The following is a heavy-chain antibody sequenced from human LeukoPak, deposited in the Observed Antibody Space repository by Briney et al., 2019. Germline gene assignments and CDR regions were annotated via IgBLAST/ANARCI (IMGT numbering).Heavy chain of an antibody. Sequence: ASVKVSCKASGYTFTDYYIHWVRQAPGQGLVWMGWIDPYSGDTKYAQKIKGRVTMTRGTTISTVYMDLSRLTSDDTAVYFCASDIAASGSFDYWGLGTLVTVSS. J-gene: IGHJ4*02. CDR2: IDPYSGDT. V-gene: IGHV1-2*02. CDR1: GYTFTDYY. D-gene: IGHD6-13*01. CDR3: ASDIAASGSFDY.